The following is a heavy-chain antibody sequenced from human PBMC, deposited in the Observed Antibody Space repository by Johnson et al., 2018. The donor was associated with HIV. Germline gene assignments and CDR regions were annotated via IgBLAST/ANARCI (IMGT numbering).Heavy chain of an antibody. Sequence: QVQLVESGGGVVQPGRSLRLSCAASGFTSSSYAMHWVRQAPGKGLEWVAVLSYDGSNKYYADSVKGRFTISRDNSKNTLYLQMNSLRAEDTAVYYCARSLGVVWAIGKGAFDIWGQGTMVTVSS. CDR2: LSYDGSNK. CDR1: GFTSSSYA. J-gene: IGHJ3*02. CDR3: ARSLGVVWAIGKGAFDI. D-gene: IGHD3-16*01. V-gene: IGHV3-30*04.